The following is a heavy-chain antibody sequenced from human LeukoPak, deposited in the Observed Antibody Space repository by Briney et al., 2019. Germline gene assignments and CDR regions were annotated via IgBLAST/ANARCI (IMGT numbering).Heavy chain of an antibody. V-gene: IGHV3-48*02. D-gene: IGHD1-26*01. CDR2: ISASGSTI. Sequence: GESLILSCAASGFTFSSSWMHWVRQAPGKGLEWLSYISASGSTIYYADSVKGRFTISRDNAQNSLYLQMNSLRDEDTAVYYCARDLGSGSNYRYYYGMDVWGQGTTVTVSS. CDR1: GFTFSSSW. CDR3: ARDLGSGSNYRYYYGMDV. J-gene: IGHJ6*02.